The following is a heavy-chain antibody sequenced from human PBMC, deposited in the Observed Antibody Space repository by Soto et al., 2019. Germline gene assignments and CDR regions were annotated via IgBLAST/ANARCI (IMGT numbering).Heavy chain of an antibody. Sequence: QVQLVQSGAEVKKPGASVKVSCKASGYTFTNYGISWVRQAPGQGLEWMGWISAYNGNTKYAQKLQGRVTRTTDTPTSTAYRALRSLRSDDTAVYYCARDSPPVAYWGQGTLVTVSS. CDR1: GYTFTNYG. V-gene: IGHV1-18*01. CDR2: ISAYNGNT. J-gene: IGHJ4*02. CDR3: ARDSPPVAY.